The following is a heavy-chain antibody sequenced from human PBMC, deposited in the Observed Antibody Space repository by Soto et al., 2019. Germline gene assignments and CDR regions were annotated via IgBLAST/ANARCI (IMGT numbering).Heavy chain of an antibody. V-gene: IGHV1-2*04. CDR2: INPNSGGT. Sequence: QVQLVQSGAEVKKPGASVKVSCKASGYTFTGYYMHWVRQAPGQGLEWMGWINPNSGGTNYAQKFQGWGTMTRDTSISTAYMELSKLRADDTAVYYCARALPIRFLWWLTMGVDSWGQGTLVTVSS. CDR3: ARALPIRFLWWLTMGVDS. CDR1: GYTFTGYY. D-gene: IGHD3-3*01. J-gene: IGHJ4*02.